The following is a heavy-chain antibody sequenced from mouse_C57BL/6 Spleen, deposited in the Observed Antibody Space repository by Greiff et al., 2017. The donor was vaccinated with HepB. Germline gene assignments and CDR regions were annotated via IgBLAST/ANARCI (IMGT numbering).Heavy chain of an antibody. CDR3: AMALDAY. Sequence: VKLQQSGAELVKPGASVKVSCKASGYTFTSYWMHWVKQRPGQGLEWIGRIHPSDSDTNYNQKFKGKATLTVDKSSSTAYMQLSSLTSEDSAVYYCAMALDAYWGQGTLVTVSA. D-gene: IGHD3-1*01. J-gene: IGHJ3*01. CDR1: GYTFTSYW. V-gene: IGHV1-74*01. CDR2: IHPSDSDT.